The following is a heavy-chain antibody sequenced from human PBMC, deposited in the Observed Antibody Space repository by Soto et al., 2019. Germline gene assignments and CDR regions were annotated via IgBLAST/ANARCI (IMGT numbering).Heavy chain of an antibody. CDR2: IFSNDEK. CDR3: ARIRTGQWLGGFDY. Sequence: KESGPVLVKPTETLTLTCTVSGFSLSSPRMGVSWIRQPPGKALEWLAHIFSNDEKAYSTSLKSRLTISKDTSKSQVVLTMTNMDPVDTATYYCARIRTGQWLGGFDYWGQGTLVTVSS. V-gene: IGHV2-26*01. J-gene: IGHJ4*02. CDR1: GFSLSSPRMG. D-gene: IGHD6-19*01.